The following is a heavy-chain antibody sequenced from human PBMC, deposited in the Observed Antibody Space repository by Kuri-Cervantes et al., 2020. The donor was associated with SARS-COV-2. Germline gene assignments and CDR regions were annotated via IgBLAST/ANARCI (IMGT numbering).Heavy chain of an antibody. Sequence: ETLSLTCAASGFTFSSYAMSWVRQAPGKGLEWVSAISGSGGSTYYADSVKGRFTISRDNSKNTLYLQMNSLRAEDTAVYYCAKDRGYSYGGFDYWGQGTLVTVSS. CDR1: GFTFSSYA. J-gene: IGHJ4*02. V-gene: IGHV3-23*01. D-gene: IGHD5-18*01. CDR3: AKDRGYSYGGFDY. CDR2: ISGSGGST.